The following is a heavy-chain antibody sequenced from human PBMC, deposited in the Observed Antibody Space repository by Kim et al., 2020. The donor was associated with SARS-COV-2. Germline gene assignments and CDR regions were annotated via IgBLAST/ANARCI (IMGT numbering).Heavy chain of an antibody. CDR3: ARDLEGFDY. J-gene: IGHJ4*02. V-gene: IGHV1-46*01. D-gene: IGHD1-1*01. Sequence: GSTSYVQNFQGRVTMNSDTSTTTVYMELSSLRSDDTAMYYCARDLEGFDYWGQGTLVTVSS. CDR2: GST.